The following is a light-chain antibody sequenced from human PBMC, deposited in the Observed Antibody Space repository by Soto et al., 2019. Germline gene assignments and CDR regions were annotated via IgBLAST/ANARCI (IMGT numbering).Light chain of an antibody. CDR1: QSLLHSNGYNY. V-gene: IGKV2-28*01. CDR3: MQALQAPFT. CDR2: LGS. Sequence: EIVMTQSPLSLSVTPGEPASISCRSSQSLLHSNGYNYLDWYLQKPGQSPQLLIYLGSNRAFVVPDRFSGSGSGTDFTLKLSRVEADDVAVYYCMQALQAPFTFGPGTKVDI. J-gene: IGKJ3*01.